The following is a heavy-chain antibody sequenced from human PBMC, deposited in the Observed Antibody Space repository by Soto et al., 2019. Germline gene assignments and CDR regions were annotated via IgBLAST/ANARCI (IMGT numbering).Heavy chain of an antibody. V-gene: IGHV3-23*01. Sequence: EVQLLESGGGLVQPGGSLRLSCAASGFTFSSYAMSWVRQAPGKGLEWVSAISGSGGTTYYADSVKGRFTFSRDNSKNTLYLQRNRLRAEDTAVYYCAKSANGWFSAFDIWGQGTMVTVSS. CDR1: GFTFSSYA. J-gene: IGHJ3*02. D-gene: IGHD6-19*01. CDR3: AKSANGWFSAFDI. CDR2: ISGSGGTT.